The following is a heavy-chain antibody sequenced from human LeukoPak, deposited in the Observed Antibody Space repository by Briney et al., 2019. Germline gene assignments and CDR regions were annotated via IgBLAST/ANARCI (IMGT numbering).Heavy chain of an antibody. CDR3: ARVRRYDFWSGYVDY. CDR2: IYYSGST. Sequence: PSETLSLTCTVSGGSISSGDYYWGWIRQPPGKGLEWIGYIYYSGSTYYNPSLKSRVTISVDTSKNQFSLKLSSVTAADTAVYYCARVRRYDFWSGYVDYWGQGTLVTVSS. CDR1: GGSISSGDYY. V-gene: IGHV4-30-4*08. J-gene: IGHJ4*02. D-gene: IGHD3-3*01.